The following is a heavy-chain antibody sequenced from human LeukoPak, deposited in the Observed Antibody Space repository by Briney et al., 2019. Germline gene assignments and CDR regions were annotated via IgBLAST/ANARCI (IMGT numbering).Heavy chain of an antibody. V-gene: IGHV3-7*01. Sequence: GGSLRLSCAASGFTFSSYWMSWVRQAPGKGLEWVANIKQDGSEKYYVDSVKGRFTISRDNAKNSLYLQMNSLRAEDTAVYYCARGGTMIVVAYFDYWGQGTLVTVSS. D-gene: IGHD3-22*01. J-gene: IGHJ4*02. CDR1: GFTFSSYW. CDR2: IKQDGSEK. CDR3: ARGGTMIVVAYFDY.